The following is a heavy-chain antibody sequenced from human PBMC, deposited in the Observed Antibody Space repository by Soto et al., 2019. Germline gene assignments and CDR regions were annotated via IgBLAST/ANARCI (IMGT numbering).Heavy chain of an antibody. CDR2: IYPGDSYT. Sequence: PGESLKISCKGSGYSFTSYWIGWVRQMPGKGLEWMGIIYPGDSYTSYSPSFQGQVTISADKSISTAYLQWSSLKASDTAMYYCARSTVTTYNWFDPWGQGTLVTVSS. CDR1: GYSFTSYW. D-gene: IGHD4-4*01. J-gene: IGHJ5*02. V-gene: IGHV5-51*01. CDR3: ARSTVTTYNWFDP.